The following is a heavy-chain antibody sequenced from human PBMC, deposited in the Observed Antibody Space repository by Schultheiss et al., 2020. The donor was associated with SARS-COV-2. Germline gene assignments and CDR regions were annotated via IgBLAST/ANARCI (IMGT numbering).Heavy chain of an antibody. V-gene: IGHV4-59*01. J-gene: IGHJ4*02. Sequence: SETLSLTCTVSGGSISNFYWSWIRQPPGKGLEWIGYIYYSGSTNYNPSLKSRVTISVDTSKNQFSLKLSSVTAADTAVYYCARGGYSSSPGFDYWGQGTLVTVSS. CDR2: IYYSGST. D-gene: IGHD6-13*01. CDR3: ARGGYSSSPGFDY. CDR1: GGSISNFY.